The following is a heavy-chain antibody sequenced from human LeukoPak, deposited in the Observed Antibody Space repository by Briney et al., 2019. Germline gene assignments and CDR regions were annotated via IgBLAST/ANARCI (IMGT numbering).Heavy chain of an antibody. D-gene: IGHD3-22*01. CDR2: IYYSGST. V-gene: IGHV4-59*01. CDR1: GGSISSYY. Sequence: KASETLSLTCTVSGGSISSYYWSWIRQPPGKGLEWIGYIYYSGSTNYNPSLKSRVTISVDTSKNQLSLKLSSVTAADTAVYHCARDPRGYYDSSGYYNWYFDLWGRGTLVTVSS. CDR3: ARDPRGYYDSSGYYNWYFDL. J-gene: IGHJ2*01.